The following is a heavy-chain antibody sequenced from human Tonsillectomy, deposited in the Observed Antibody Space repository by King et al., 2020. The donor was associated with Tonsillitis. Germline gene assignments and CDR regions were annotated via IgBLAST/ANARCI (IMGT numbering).Heavy chain of an antibody. CDR2: TYYRSKWYN. CDR1: GDSVSRNSAA. D-gene: IGHD4-17*01. V-gene: IGHV6-1*01. CDR3: ARLHGDYPFFYIDY. Sequence: VQLQQSGPGLVKPSQTLSLTCAISGDSVSRNSAAWSWIRQSPSRGLEWLGRTYYRSKWYNDYAVSVKSRITINPDISKNRFSLPLNSVTPEDTAVYYCARLHGDYPFFYIDYWGQGTLFTVSS. J-gene: IGHJ4*02.